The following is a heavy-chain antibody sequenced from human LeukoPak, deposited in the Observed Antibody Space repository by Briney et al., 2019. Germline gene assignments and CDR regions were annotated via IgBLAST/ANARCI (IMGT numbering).Heavy chain of an antibody. D-gene: IGHD5-12*01. CDR3: ARSRYSGYDPDY. V-gene: IGHV1-46*01. CDR2: INPSGGST. CDR1: GYTFTSYY. J-gene: IGHJ4*02. Sequence: ASVKVSCKASGYTFTSYYTHWVRQAPGQGLEWMGIINPSGGSTSYAQKFQGRVTMTRDTSTSTVYMELSSLRSEDTAVYYCARSRYSGYDPDYWGQGTLVTVSS.